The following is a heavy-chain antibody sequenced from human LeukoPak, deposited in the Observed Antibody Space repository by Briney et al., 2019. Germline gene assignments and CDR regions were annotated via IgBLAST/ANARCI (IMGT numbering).Heavy chain of an antibody. V-gene: IGHV4-30-2*01. CDR2: IYHSGST. Sequence: PSQTLSLTCAVSGGSISSGGYSWSWIRQPPGKGLEWIGYIYHSGSTYYNPSLKSRVTISVDRSKNQFSLKLSSVTAAATDVYYWARGGRDYDDYGVPYGSYYFDYWGQGTLVTVSS. CDR1: GGSISSGGYS. J-gene: IGHJ4*02. CDR3: ARGGRDYDDYGVPYGSYYFDY. D-gene: IGHD4-17*01.